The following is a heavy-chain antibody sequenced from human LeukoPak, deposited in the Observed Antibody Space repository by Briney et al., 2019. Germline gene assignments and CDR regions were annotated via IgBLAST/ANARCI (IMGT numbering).Heavy chain of an antibody. Sequence: TGGSLRLSCAASGFTFSTYSTDWVRQAPGKGLEWVSYISSSSTTIYYADSVKGRFTISRDNAKNSLYLQMNSLRAEDTAVYYCARDAGYSYGWDTFDYWGQGTLVTVSS. CDR1: GFTFSTYS. CDR2: ISSSSTTI. D-gene: IGHD5-18*01. CDR3: ARDAGYSYGWDTFDY. V-gene: IGHV3-48*01. J-gene: IGHJ4*02.